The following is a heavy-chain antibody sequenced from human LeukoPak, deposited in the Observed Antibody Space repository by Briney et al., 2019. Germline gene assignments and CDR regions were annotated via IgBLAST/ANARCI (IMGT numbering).Heavy chain of an antibody. V-gene: IGHV4-59*01. D-gene: IGHD2-2*01. CDR3: ARVLGYCSSTSCYGGPDYYGMDA. CDR2: IYYSGST. J-gene: IGHJ6*04. Sequence: SETLSLTCTVSGGSISSYYWSWIRQPPGKGLEWIGYIYYSGSTNYNPSLKSRVTISVDTSKNQFSLKLSSVTAADTAVYYCARVLGYCSSTSCYGGPDYYGMDAWGKGTTVTVSS. CDR1: GGSISSYY.